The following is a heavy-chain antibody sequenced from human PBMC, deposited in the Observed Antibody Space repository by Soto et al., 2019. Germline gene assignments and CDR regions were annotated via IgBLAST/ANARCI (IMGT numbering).Heavy chain of an antibody. CDR1: GFTFNKAW. V-gene: IGHV3-15*01. CDR2: IQSQTDSGTT. Sequence: EVQLVESGGVLVKPGGSLRLSCAASGFTFNKAWMTWVRQAPGKGLEWVGRIQSQTDSGTTDYTAPMKGIFTISRDDSKNTVQLQMNSLKTEDTAVYYCATRPPPYGDCALDFWGQGTLVTVSS. CDR3: ATRPPPYGDCALDF. J-gene: IGHJ4*02. D-gene: IGHD4-17*01.